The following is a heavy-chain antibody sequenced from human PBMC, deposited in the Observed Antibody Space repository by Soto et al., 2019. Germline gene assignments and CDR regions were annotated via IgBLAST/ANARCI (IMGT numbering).Heavy chain of an antibody. V-gene: IGHV1-46*01. Sequence: QVQLVQSGAEVRKPGASVKVSCKASGYSFTSFYIHWVRQAPGQGLEWMGIVNPDSGFTSLAQKFQGRCTLTRDAATSSVYMALSSLRSEDTAVYFCARGHCNSPTCPFFYYYGMDVWGQGTTVTVSS. CDR2: VNPDSGFT. J-gene: IGHJ6*02. D-gene: IGHD2-2*01. CDR1: GYSFTSFY. CDR3: ARGHCNSPTCPFFYYYGMDV.